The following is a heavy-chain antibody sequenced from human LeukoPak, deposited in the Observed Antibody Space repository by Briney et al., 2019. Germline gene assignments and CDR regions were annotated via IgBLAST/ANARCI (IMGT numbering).Heavy chain of an antibody. CDR2: ISASGGST. V-gene: IGHV3-23*01. CDR1: GFTFSSSA. J-gene: IGHJ4*02. D-gene: IGHD3-9*01. CDR3: AKDPTLRYFDWLLYTGGYFDY. Sequence: GGSLRLSCAASGFTFSSSAMSWVRQVPGKGLEWVSGISASGGSTSYADSVRGRFTISRDNSKNTLYLQMNSLRAEDTAVYYCAKDPTLRYFDWLLYTGGYFDYWGQGTLVTVSS.